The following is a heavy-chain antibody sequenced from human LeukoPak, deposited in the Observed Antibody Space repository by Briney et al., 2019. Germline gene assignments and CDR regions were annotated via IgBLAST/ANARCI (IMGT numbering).Heavy chain of an antibody. CDR3: ARQYDAWAAAGIIDY. Sequence: NPSETLSLTCTVSGGSISSGSYYWSWIRQPAGKGLEWIGRIYTSGSTNYNPSLKSRVTISVDTSKNQFSLKLSSVTAADTAVYYCARQYDAWAAAGIIDYWGQGTLVTVSS. J-gene: IGHJ4*02. V-gene: IGHV4-61*02. CDR2: IYTSGST. D-gene: IGHD6-13*01. CDR1: GGSISSGSYY.